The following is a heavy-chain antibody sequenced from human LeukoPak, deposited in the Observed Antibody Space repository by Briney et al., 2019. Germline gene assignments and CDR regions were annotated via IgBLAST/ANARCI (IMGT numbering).Heavy chain of an antibody. CDR2: INHSGST. D-gene: IGHD3-3*01. CDR1: GFTFSTYS. Sequence: GSLRLSCAASGFTFSTYSMSWIRQPPGKGLEWIGEINHSGSTNYNPSLKSRVTISVDTSKNQFSLKLSSVTAADTAVYYCARGFFESQGGYFDYWGQGTLVTVSS. CDR3: ARGFFESQGGYFDY. V-gene: IGHV4-34*01. J-gene: IGHJ4*02.